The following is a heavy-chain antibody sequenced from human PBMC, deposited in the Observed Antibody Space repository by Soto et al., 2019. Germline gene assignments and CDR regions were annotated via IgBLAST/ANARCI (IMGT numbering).Heavy chain of an antibody. CDR1: GGTFTAYY. V-gene: IGHV1-8*01. Sequence: XSVKVSCRSSGGTFTAYYSDLVRQATGHGLEWMGWINPNSGNIGYAQRFQGRVTMTRDTAIRTDYMEVRSLRSDDTAVYYCAREELNCGGECFAVWGQGTLVTVSS. CDR3: AREELNCGGECFAV. CDR2: INPNSGNI. J-gene: IGHJ4*02. D-gene: IGHD2-21*01.